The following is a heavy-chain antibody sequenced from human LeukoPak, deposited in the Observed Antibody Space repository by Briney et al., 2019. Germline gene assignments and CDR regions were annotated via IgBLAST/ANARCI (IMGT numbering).Heavy chain of an antibody. J-gene: IGHJ4*02. CDR3: AREGKTYYYDSSGYFDY. CDR2: IKQDGSEK. V-gene: IGHV3-7*01. D-gene: IGHD3-22*01. CDR1: GFTFSSYW. Sequence: GGSLRLSCAASGFTFSSYWMSWVRRAPGKGLEWVANIKQDGSEKYYVDSVKGRFTISRDNAKNSLYLQMNSLRAEDTAVYYCAREGKTYYYDSSGYFDYWGQGTLVTVSS.